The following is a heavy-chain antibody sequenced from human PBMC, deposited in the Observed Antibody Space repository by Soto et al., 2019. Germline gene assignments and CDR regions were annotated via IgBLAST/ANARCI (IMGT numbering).Heavy chain of an antibody. D-gene: IGHD1-26*01. V-gene: IGHV3-30-3*01. Sequence: QVQLVESGGGVVQPGRSLRLSCAASGFTFSAYTMHWVRQPPGKGLEWVAVISYDGNNELYTHPVKGGFTVSRDNPKSTLYLHMNSLKSEDTAVYYCARDGYSGRSDGFDIWGQGTMVTVSS. J-gene: IGHJ3*02. CDR3: ARDGYSGRSDGFDI. CDR2: ISYDGNNE. CDR1: GFTFSAYT.